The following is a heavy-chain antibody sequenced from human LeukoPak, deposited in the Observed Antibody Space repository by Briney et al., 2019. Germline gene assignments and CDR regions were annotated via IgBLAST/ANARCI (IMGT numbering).Heavy chain of an antibody. CDR2: IHYSGDT. CDR3: ARPRGFGYFDL. CDR1: GGSISNYY. D-gene: IGHD3-10*01. V-gene: IGHV4-59*08. Sequence: SETLSLTCTVSGGSISNYYWSWLRQPPGKGLEWIAYIHYSGDTNYNPSLKSRVNISVDTSKNQFSLKLSSVNAADTAVYYCARPRGFGYFDLWGRGTLVTVSS. J-gene: IGHJ2*01.